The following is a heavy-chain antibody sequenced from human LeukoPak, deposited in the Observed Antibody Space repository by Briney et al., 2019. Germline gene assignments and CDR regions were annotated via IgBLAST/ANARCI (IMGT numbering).Heavy chain of an antibody. J-gene: IGHJ4*02. Sequence: SETLSLTCTVSGGSISSGGYYWSWIRQHPGKGLEWIGYINYSGSTYYNPSLKSRVTISVDTSKNQFSLKLSSVTAADTATYYCSRESGAFCPFGYWGQGTLVIVSS. D-gene: IGHD1-26*01. V-gene: IGHV4-31*03. CDR2: INYSGST. CDR1: GGSISSGGYY. CDR3: SRESGAFCPFGY.